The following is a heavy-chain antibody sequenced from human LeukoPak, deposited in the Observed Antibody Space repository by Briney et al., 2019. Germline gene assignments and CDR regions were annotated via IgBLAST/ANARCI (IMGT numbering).Heavy chain of an antibody. CDR1: GFTFSSSW. V-gene: IGHV3-7*01. Sequence: PGGALRLSCAASGFTFSSSWMSSVPQAPGKGLEWGAHIKQEGSEKYYVDSVKGRFTISRDNSKNTLYLQMNSLRAEDTAVYYCARYYCSSTSCNRSYYYYYYMDVWGKGTTVTVSS. CDR2: IKQEGSEK. J-gene: IGHJ6*03. D-gene: IGHD2-2*01. CDR3: ARYYCSSTSCNRSYYYYYYMDV.